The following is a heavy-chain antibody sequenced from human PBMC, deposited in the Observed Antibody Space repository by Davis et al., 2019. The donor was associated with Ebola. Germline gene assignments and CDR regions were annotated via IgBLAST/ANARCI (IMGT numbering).Heavy chain of an antibody. D-gene: IGHD2-2*01. CDR2: IGTAGDP. CDR3: ARARKPSDIVVVPAANHYYYYMDV. V-gene: IGHV3-13*05. CDR1: GFTFSSYD. Sequence: PGGSLRLSCAASGFTFSSYDMHWVRQATGKGLEWVSAIGTAGDPYYPGSVKGRFTISRENAKNSLYLQMNSLRAGDTAVYYCARARKPSDIVVVPAANHYYYYMDVWGKGTTVTVSS. J-gene: IGHJ6*03.